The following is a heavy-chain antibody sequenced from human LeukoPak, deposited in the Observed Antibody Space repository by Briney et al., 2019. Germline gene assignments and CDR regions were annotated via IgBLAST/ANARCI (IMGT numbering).Heavy chain of an antibody. CDR2: IKQDGSEK. Sequence: GGSLRLSCAASGFTFSSYWMSWVRQAPGKGLEWVANIKQDGSEKYYVDSVKGRSTISRDNAKNSLYLQMNSLRAEDTAVYYCAREVGSSWYGGTFDYWGQGTLVTVSS. D-gene: IGHD6-13*01. CDR1: GFTFSSYW. CDR3: AREVGSSWYGGTFDY. J-gene: IGHJ4*02. V-gene: IGHV3-7*01.